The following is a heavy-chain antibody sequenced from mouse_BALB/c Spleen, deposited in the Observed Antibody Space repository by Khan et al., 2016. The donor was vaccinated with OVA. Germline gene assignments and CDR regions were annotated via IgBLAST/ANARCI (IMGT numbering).Heavy chain of an antibody. CDR3: ARAYYRYDGYYAMDY. CDR1: GFSLSRYN. CDR2: IWGGGGT. Sequence: QVQLKESGPGLVAPSQTLSSTCTVSGFSLSRYNIHWVRQPPGKGLEWLGMIWGGGGTDYNSALKSRLSISKDNSKRQVFLKMNSLQTDDTAMYYCARAYYRYDGYYAMDYWGQGTSVTVSS. D-gene: IGHD2-14*01. J-gene: IGHJ4*01. V-gene: IGHV2-6-4*01.